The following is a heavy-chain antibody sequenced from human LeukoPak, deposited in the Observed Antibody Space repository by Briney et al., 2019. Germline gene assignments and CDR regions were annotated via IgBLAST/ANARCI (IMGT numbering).Heavy chain of an antibody. D-gene: IGHD6-19*01. Sequence: PSETLSLTCTVSGGSISSTSYYWGWIRQPPGKGLEWIGNIYHSGSTYYNPSLKSRVTISVDTSKNQFSLKLSSVTAADTAVYYCARQGIAVAGTFRKYYFDYWGQGTLVTVSS. CDR2: IYHSGST. CDR1: GGSISSTSYY. J-gene: IGHJ4*02. V-gene: IGHV4-39*01. CDR3: ARQGIAVAGTFRKYYFDY.